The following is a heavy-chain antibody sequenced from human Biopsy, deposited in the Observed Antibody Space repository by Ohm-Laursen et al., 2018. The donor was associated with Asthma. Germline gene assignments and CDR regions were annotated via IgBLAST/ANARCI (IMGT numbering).Heavy chain of an antibody. Sequence: GTLSLTCTVSGGSITSSSYYWGWIRQPPGKGMEWIGSMYHSGSPYYHPSLKSRATISVDTSKYQLSLKMSSVTAADTAVYFCVRHQYSSSWSTFDYWGQGALVTVSS. D-gene: IGHD3-22*01. J-gene: IGHJ4*02. CDR3: VRHQYSSSWSTFDY. CDR2: MYHSGSP. CDR1: GGSITSSSYY. V-gene: IGHV4-39*01.